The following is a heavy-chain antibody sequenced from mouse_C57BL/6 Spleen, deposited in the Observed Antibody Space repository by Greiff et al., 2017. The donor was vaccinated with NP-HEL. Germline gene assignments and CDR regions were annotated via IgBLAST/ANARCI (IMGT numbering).Heavy chain of an antibody. CDR3: ARRVYYYGSSYFDY. CDR1: GFTFSDYG. Sequence: EVMLVESGGGLVKPGGSLKLSCAASGFTFSDYGMHWVRQAPEKGLEWVAYISSGSSTIYYADTVKGRFTISRDNAKNTLFLQMTSLRSEDTAMYYCARRVYYYGSSYFDYWGQGTTLTVSS. V-gene: IGHV5-17*01. CDR2: ISSGSSTI. D-gene: IGHD1-1*01. J-gene: IGHJ2*01.